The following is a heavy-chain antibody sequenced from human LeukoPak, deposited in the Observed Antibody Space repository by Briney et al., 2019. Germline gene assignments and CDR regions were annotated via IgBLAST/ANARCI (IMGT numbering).Heavy chain of an antibody. CDR2: IYYSGST. V-gene: IGHV4-39*01. CDR1: GGSISSSSYY. J-gene: IGHJ3*02. CDR3: ARGGQGDGYSADETFDI. D-gene: IGHD5-24*01. Sequence: SETLSLTCTVSGGSISSSSYYWGWIRQPPGKGLEWIGSIYYSGSTYYNPSLKSRVTISVDTSKNQFSLKLSSVTAADTAVYYCARGGQGDGYSADETFDIWGQGTMVTVSS.